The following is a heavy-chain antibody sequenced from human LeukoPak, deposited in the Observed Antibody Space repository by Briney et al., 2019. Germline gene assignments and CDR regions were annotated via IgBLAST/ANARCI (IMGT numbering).Heavy chain of an antibody. V-gene: IGHV4-39*01. D-gene: IGHD6-13*01. CDR3: ASLIAAGYFDH. J-gene: IGHJ4*02. Sequence: SETLSLTCTVSGGSISSSSYSWGWIRQPPGKGLEWIGVIYHSGGTYYNPSLKSRLTMSVDTSKIQFSLKLSSVTATDTAVYYCASLIAAGYFDHWGQGTLVTVSS. CDR1: GGSISSSSYS. CDR2: IYHSGGT.